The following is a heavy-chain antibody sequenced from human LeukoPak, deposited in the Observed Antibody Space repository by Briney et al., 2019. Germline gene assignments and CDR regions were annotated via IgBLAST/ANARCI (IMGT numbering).Heavy chain of an antibody. D-gene: IGHD3-22*01. CDR1: GYSFTSYW. J-gene: IGHJ4*02. CDR3: AVEYYYDSSGYTLDY. Sequence: GESLKISCKGSGYSFTSYWIGWVRQMPGKGLEWMGIIYPGDSDTRYSPSFQGQVTISADKSISTAYLQWSSLKASDTAMYYCAVEYYYDSSGYTLDYWGQGTLVTVSS. CDR2: IYPGDSDT. V-gene: IGHV5-51*01.